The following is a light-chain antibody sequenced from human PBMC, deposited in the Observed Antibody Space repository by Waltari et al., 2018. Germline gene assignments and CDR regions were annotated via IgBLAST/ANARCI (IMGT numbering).Light chain of an antibody. CDR3: QSFDRDLNAVL. CDR1: SSNTGAGYD. V-gene: IGLV1-40*01. J-gene: IGLJ2*01. Sequence: QSVLTQPPSVSGAPGQSVTISCTWSSSNTGAGYDGPWYQQIPGSAPKVLIYRDDNRPSGVPRRFSGSKSGTSASLSVTGLHVEDEADYFCQSFDRDLNAVLFGGGTKLTVL. CDR2: RDD.